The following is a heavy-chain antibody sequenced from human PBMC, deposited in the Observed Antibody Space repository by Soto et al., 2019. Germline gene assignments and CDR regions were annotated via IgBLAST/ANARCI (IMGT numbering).Heavy chain of an antibody. V-gene: IGHV1-3*01. CDR2: INAGNGNT. CDR3: ARLVPAAMSNFDY. D-gene: IGHD2-2*01. CDR1: GYTFTSYA. J-gene: IGHJ4*02. Sequence: ASVKVSCKASGYTFTSYAMHWVRQAPGQRLEWMGWINAGNGNTKYSQKFQGRVTITRDTSASTAYMELSSLRSEDTAVYYCARLVPAAMSNFDYWGQGTLVTVSS.